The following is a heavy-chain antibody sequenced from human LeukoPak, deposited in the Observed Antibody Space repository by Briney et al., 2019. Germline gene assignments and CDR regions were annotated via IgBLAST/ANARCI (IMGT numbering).Heavy chain of an antibody. Sequence: PGGSLRLSCVASGFKFSDYNMNWVRQAPGKGLEWVAFIRYDGNNKFYADSVRGRFTISRDNSENTVYLQMNSLRAEDTAVYFCAKDEDGGSGSYLYNWLDSWGQGTLVTVSS. D-gene: IGHD3-10*01. CDR2: IRYDGNNK. J-gene: IGHJ5*01. V-gene: IGHV3-30*02. CDR3: AKDEDGGSGSYLYNWLDS. CDR1: GFKFSDYN.